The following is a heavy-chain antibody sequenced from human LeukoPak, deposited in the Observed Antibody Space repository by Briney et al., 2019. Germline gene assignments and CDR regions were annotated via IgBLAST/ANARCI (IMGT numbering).Heavy chain of an antibody. J-gene: IGHJ4*02. CDR2: INHSGST. Sequence: SETLSLTCAVYGGSFSGYYWSWIRQPPGKGLEWIGEINHSGSTNYNPSLKSRGTISVDTSKNQFSLTLSSVTAADTAVYYCAREYSHRSGGSCSPPGYWGQGTLVTVSS. D-gene: IGHD2-15*01. CDR1: GGSFSGYY. CDR3: AREYSHRSGGSCSPPGY. V-gene: IGHV4-34*01.